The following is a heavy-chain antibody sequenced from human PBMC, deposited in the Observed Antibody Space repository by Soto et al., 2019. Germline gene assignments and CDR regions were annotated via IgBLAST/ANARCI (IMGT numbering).Heavy chain of an antibody. V-gene: IGHV1-18*04. CDR2: ISPNSGRP. J-gene: IGHJ4*02. CDR3: VRQYYDFWTDYPDFDY. CDR1: GYSFTKYD. D-gene: IGHD3-3*01. Sequence: SLKVSCKASGYSFTKYDISCVRQAPGQGLEWLGLISPNSGRPSSAQKFEGRVTMTTDTSTTTAYLELRSLRSDDTAVYYCVRQYYDFWTDYPDFDYWGQGTLVTVSS.